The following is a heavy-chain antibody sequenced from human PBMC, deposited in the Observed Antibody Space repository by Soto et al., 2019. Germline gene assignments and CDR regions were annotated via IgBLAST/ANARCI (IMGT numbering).Heavy chain of an antibody. V-gene: IGHV4-39*01. J-gene: IGHJ6*03. CDR1: GGSISSSSYY. CDR3: ASATLIIPAAIIHYYYYYMDV. Sequence: SETLSLTCTVSGGSISSSSYYWGWIRQPPGKGLEWIGSIYYSGSTYYNPSLKSRVTISVDTSKNQFSLKLSSVTAADTAVYYCASATLIIPAAIIHYYYYYMDVWGKGTTVTVSS. CDR2: IYYSGST. D-gene: IGHD2-2*01.